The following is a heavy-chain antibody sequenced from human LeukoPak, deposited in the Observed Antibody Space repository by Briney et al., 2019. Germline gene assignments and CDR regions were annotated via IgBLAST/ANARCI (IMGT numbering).Heavy chain of an antibody. J-gene: IGHJ4*02. Sequence: PGGSLRLSCAASGFSFSDYWMNWVRQPPGKGLEWVANIKQDGSEKYYVDSVKGRFTISRDNAKNSLYLQMNSLRAEDTGVYYCDGGTGWVSNLGGGQGTLVIVSS. CDR2: IKQDGSEK. D-gene: IGHD6-19*01. V-gene: IGHV3-7*03. CDR3: DGGTGWVSNLG. CDR1: GFSFSDYW.